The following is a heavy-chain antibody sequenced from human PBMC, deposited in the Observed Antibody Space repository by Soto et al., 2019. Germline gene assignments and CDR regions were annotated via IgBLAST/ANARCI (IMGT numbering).Heavy chain of an antibody. CDR3: ARRLSGYNAMDV. V-gene: IGHV3-74*01. D-gene: IGHD2-2*02. CDR1: GFSFSSYW. Sequence: EVQLVESGGGLVQPGGSLRLSCAASGFSFSSYWMHWVRQVPGKGLVWVSRIKSDGRRTNYADSVKGRFTISRDNAKNTLFLQMNSLRAEDTAVYYCARRLSGYNAMDVWVQGTTVTVSS. J-gene: IGHJ6*02. CDR2: IKSDGRRT.